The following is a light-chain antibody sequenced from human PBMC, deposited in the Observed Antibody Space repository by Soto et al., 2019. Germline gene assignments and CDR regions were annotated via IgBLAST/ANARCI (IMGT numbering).Light chain of an antibody. CDR2: GVS. Sequence: EIVLTQSPGTLSLSPGERATLSCRASQSLSRSYLAWYQQKPGQPPRLLIYGVSSRATGIPDRFSGSGSGADFTLTISRLEPEDFVVYYCQHYGSSPYNFGQGTKLEIK. V-gene: IGKV3-20*01. CDR3: QHYGSSPYN. CDR1: QSLSRSY. J-gene: IGKJ2*01.